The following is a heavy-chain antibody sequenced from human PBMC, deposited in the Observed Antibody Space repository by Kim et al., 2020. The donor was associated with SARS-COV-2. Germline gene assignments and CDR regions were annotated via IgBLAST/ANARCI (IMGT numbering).Heavy chain of an antibody. Sequence: SETLSLTCTVSGGSISSYYWSWIRQPPGKGLEWIGYIYYSGSTNYNPSLKSRVTISVDTSKNQFSLKLSSVTAADTAVYYCASSRRWLQFHFDIWGQGTMVTVSS. J-gene: IGHJ3*02. V-gene: IGHV4-59*01. CDR3: ASSRRWLQFHFDI. D-gene: IGHD5-12*01. CDR1: GGSISSYY. CDR2: IYYSGST.